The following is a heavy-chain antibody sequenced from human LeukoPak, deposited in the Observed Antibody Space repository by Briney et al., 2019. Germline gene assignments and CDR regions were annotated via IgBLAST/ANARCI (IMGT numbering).Heavy chain of an antibody. CDR3: ARDTAYCSGGSCYSGLYYYYMDV. CDR2: ISSSGSTI. CDR1: GFTFSSYE. Sequence: GGSLRLSCAASGFTFSSYEMNWVRQAPGKGLEWVSYISSSGSTIYYADSVKGRFTISRDNAKNSLYLQMNSLRAEDTAVYYCARDTAYCSGGSCYSGLYYYYMDVWGKGTTVTISS. J-gene: IGHJ6*03. D-gene: IGHD2-15*01. V-gene: IGHV3-48*03.